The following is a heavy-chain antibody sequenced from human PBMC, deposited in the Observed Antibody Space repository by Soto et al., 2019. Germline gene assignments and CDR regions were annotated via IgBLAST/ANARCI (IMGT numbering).Heavy chain of an antibody. V-gene: IGHV3-23*01. CDR3: AKGRYYGDVPPIDY. CDR1: GFTFSSYA. D-gene: IGHD4-17*01. J-gene: IGHJ4*02. CDR2: ISGSGGST. Sequence: GGSLRLSCAASGFTFSSYAMSWVRQAPGKGLEWVSAISGSGGSTYYADSVKGRFTISRDNSKNTLYLQMNSLRAEDTAVYYCAKGRYYGDVPPIDYWGQGTLVTVSS.